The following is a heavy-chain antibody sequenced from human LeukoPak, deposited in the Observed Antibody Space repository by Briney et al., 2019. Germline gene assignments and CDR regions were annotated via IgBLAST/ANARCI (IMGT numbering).Heavy chain of an antibody. Sequence: GGSLRLSCAASGFTFSDYYMSWIRQAPGKGLEWVSYISSSGSTIYYADSVKGRFTISRDNSKNTLYLQMNSLRAEDTAVYYCASYAYYYDSSGYYWGQGTLVTVSS. V-gene: IGHV3-11*04. CDR2: ISSSGSTI. CDR3: ASYAYYYDSSGYY. J-gene: IGHJ4*02. D-gene: IGHD3-22*01. CDR1: GFTFSDYY.